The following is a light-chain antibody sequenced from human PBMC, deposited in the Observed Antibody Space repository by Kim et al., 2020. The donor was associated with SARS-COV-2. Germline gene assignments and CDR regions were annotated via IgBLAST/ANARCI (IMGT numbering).Light chain of an antibody. J-gene: IGKJ4*01. CDR1: QSVSSSY. CDR3: QQYGSSPLT. Sequence: SPGERATLSCRASQSVSSSYLAWYQQKPGQAPRLLIYGTSSRATGIPDRFSGSGSGTDFTLTISRLEPEDFAVYYCQQYGSSPLTFGGGTKVDIK. V-gene: IGKV3-20*01. CDR2: GTS.